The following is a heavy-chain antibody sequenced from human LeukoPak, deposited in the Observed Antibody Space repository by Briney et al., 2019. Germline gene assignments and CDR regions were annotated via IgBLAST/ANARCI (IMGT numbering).Heavy chain of an antibody. CDR3: ARGKGGYYYYYGMDV. J-gene: IGHJ6*02. CDR1: GGSFSGYC. Sequence: SETLSLTCAVYGGSFSGYCWSWIRQPPGKGLEWIGEINHSGSTNYNPSLKSRVTISVDTSKNQFSLKLSSVTAADTAVYYCARGKGGYYYYYGMDVWGQGTTVTVSS. CDR2: INHSGST. V-gene: IGHV4-34*01.